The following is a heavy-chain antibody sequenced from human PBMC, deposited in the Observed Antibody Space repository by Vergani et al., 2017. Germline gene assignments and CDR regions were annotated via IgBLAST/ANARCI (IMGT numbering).Heavy chain of an antibody. CDR1: GGSISSYY. Sequence: QVQLQESGPGLVKPSETLSLTCTVSGGSISSYYWSWIRQPPGQGLEWIGYIYYSGSTNYNPSLKSRVTISVDTSKNQFSLKLSSVTAADTAVYYCARPDNYGDYVPFDDWGQGTLVTVSS. CDR3: ARPDNYGDYVPFDD. CDR2: IYYSGST. J-gene: IGHJ4*02. D-gene: IGHD4-17*01. V-gene: IGHV4-59*01.